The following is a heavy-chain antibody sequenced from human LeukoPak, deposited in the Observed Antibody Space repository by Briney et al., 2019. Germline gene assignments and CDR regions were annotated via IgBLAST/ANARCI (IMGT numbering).Heavy chain of an antibody. CDR2: IFYSGST. Sequence: PSETLSLTCTVSGGSISSYYWSWIRQSPGKGLEWIGYIFYSGSTNYNPSLKSRVTISIDTSKNHFSLKLSSATAADTAVYYCAGGFDSNPDYWGQGTLVTVSS. CDR3: AGGFDSNPDY. J-gene: IGHJ4*02. D-gene: IGHD3-16*01. V-gene: IGHV4-59*01. CDR1: GGSISSYY.